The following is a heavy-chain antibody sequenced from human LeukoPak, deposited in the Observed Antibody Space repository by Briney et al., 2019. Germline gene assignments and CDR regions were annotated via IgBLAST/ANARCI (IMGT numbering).Heavy chain of an antibody. J-gene: IGHJ4*02. D-gene: IGHD4-17*01. CDR3: ARSAYARYFDY. CDR2: VYTSGST. V-gene: IGHV4-4*07. Sequence: SETLSLTCTVSGGSISGYSWSWIRQPPGKGLEWVGRVYTSGSTNYNPSLKSRVTMSVDTSKNQFSLKLSSVTAADTAVYYCARSAYARYFDYWGQGTLVTVSS. CDR1: GGSISGYS.